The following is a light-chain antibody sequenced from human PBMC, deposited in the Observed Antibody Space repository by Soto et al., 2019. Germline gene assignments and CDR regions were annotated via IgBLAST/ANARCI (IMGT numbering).Light chain of an antibody. CDR2: DAS. V-gene: IGKV3-11*01. CDR1: QSVSSY. Sequence: IVLTQSPATLSLSPGERATLSCRASQSVSSYLAWYQQKPGQAPRLLIYDASNRATGIPARFSGSGSRTDFTLTISSLEPEDFAVYYCQQRSNWPPITFGQGTRLEIK. J-gene: IGKJ5*01. CDR3: QQRSNWPPIT.